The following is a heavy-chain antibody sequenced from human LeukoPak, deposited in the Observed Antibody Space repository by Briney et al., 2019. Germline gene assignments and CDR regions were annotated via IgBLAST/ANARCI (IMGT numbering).Heavy chain of an antibody. CDR3: ARGQLLEDY. Sequence: PSETLSLTCTVSGYSISSGYYWGWIRQPPGKGLEWIGSIYHSGSTYYNPSLKSRVTISVDTSKNQFSLKLSSVTAADTAVYYCARGQLLEDYWGQGTLVTVSS. CDR1: GYSISSGYY. J-gene: IGHJ4*02. CDR2: IYHSGST. V-gene: IGHV4-38-2*02. D-gene: IGHD2-2*01.